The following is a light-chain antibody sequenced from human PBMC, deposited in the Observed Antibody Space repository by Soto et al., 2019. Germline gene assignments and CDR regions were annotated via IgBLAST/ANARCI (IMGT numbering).Light chain of an antibody. CDR2: DAT. Sequence: IVLTQSPATPSLSPGERATLSCRASQSVTWYLAWYQQKPGQAPRLLIYDATNRATGIPARFSGSGSGTDCTLDNRSLEPEDFAVYYCQQRTNWLTFGGGTRVEI. J-gene: IGKJ4*01. V-gene: IGKV3-11*01. CDR1: QSVTWY. CDR3: QQRTNWLT.